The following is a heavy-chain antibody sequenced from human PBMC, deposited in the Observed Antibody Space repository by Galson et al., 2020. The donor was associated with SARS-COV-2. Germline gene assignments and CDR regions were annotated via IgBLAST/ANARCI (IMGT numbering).Heavy chain of an antibody. CDR1: GGTFSRNA. CDR3: SRNDVEVPVVMFGVSYYYAMGV. D-gene: IGHD2-2*01. J-gene: IGHJ6*04. Sequence: SVKVSCKASGGTFSRNAISWVRQAPGQGLEWMGGIIPILGTSNLAQKFQGRVTITADKSTSTAYMELRSLRADDTAVYFCSRNDVEVPVVMFGVSYYYAMGVWGKGTTVNDTS. V-gene: IGHV1-69*10. CDR2: IIPILGTS.